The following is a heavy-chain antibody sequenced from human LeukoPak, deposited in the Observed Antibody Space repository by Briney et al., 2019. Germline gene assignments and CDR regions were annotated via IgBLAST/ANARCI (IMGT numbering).Heavy chain of an antibody. CDR2: IYHSGST. CDR3: ARSSRDYDHLDWFDP. V-gene: IGHV4-30-2*01. Sequence: SETLSLTCAVSGGSISSGGYSWSWIRQPPGKGLEWIGYIYHSGSTYYNPSLKSRVTISVDRSKNQFSLKLSSVTAADTAVYYCARSSRDYDHLDWFDPWGQGTLVTVSS. CDR1: GGSISSGGYS. J-gene: IGHJ5*02. D-gene: IGHD5-12*01.